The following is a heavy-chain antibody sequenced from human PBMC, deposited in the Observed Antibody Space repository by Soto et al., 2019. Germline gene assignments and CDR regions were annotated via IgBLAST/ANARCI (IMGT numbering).Heavy chain of an antibody. CDR1: GFSLSTSGVG. V-gene: IGHV2-5*02. CDR2: IYWDDDK. Sequence: QITLKESGPTLVKPTQTLTLTCTFSGFSLSTSGVGVGWIRQPPGKALEWLALIYWDDDKRYSPSLKSRLTITKDTSKNQVVLTMTNMDPVDTATYYCAHSGLGYYDSSGYYWRGDGPATYYFDYWGQGTLVTVSS. D-gene: IGHD3-22*01. CDR3: AHSGLGYYDSSGYYWRGDGPATYYFDY. J-gene: IGHJ4*02.